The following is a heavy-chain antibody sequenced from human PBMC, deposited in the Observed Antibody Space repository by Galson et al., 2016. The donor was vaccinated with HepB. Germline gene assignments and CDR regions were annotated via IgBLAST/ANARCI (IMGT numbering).Heavy chain of an antibody. CDR1: GGSVNTPTYY. CDR3: ARHYGIGLYAMNY. V-gene: IGHV4-39*01. CDR2: VYYSGIT. J-gene: IGHJ4*02. D-gene: IGHD2-8*01. Sequence: SETLSLTCTVSGGSVNTPTYYWGVIRQPPGKGLEYIGSVYYSGITYYNPSLESRVTISVDTSKNQFSLKLSSVTAADTAVYYCARHYGIGLYAMNYWGQGTLVTVSS.